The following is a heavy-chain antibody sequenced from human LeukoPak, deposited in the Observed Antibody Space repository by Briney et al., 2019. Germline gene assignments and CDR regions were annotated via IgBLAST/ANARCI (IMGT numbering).Heavy chain of an antibody. Sequence: SETLPLTCTVSGGSVSSGSYYWSWIRQPPGKGLEWIGYIYYSGSTNYNPSLKSRVTISVDTSKNQFSLKLSSVTAADTAVYYCARAPYYYDSSGYYSGQIDYWGQGTLVTVSS. CDR3: ARAPYYYDSSGYYSGQIDY. CDR1: GGSVSSGSYY. V-gene: IGHV4-61*01. J-gene: IGHJ4*02. CDR2: IYYSGST. D-gene: IGHD3-22*01.